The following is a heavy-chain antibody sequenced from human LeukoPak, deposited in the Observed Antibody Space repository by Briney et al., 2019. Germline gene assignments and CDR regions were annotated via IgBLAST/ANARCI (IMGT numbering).Heavy chain of an antibody. V-gene: IGHV1-2*02. CDR1: GYTFTGYY. J-gene: IGHJ6*03. CDR3: AKRYYSDTSGYLGSMDV. Sequence: GASVKVSCKASGYTFTGYYMHWVRQAPGQGPEWMGWINPNNGDTNYAQKFQGRVTMTRVTSITTAYMELSSLRSDDTAVYYCAKRYYSDTSGYLGSMDVWGKGTTVTVSS. D-gene: IGHD3-22*01. CDR2: INPNNGDT.